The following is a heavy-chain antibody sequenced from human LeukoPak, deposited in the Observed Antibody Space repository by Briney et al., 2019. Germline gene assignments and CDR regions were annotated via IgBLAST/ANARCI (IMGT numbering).Heavy chain of an antibody. Sequence: SQTLSLTCTVSGGSISRGGNYWSWIRQPPGKGLEWIGYIYHSGSTYYNPSLKSRVTISVDRSKNQFSLKLSSVTAADTAVYYCASSRGYSYGYYFDYWGQGILVTVSS. J-gene: IGHJ4*02. CDR2: IYHSGST. CDR1: GGSISRGGNY. CDR3: ASSRGYSYGYYFDY. V-gene: IGHV4-30-2*01. D-gene: IGHD5-18*01.